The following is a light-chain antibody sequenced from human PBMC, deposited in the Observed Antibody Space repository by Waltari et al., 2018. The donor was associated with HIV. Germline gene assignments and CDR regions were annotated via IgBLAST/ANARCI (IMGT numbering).Light chain of an antibody. CDR1: QSVFYSSNNKNY. CDR3: QQYSSVPPT. V-gene: IGKV4-1*01. J-gene: IGKJ1*01. Sequence: DIVMTQSPDSLAVSLGERDTINCKSSQSVFYSSNNKNYLAWYQQKPRQPPKLLIYWASTRESGVPDRFSGSGSGTDFTLTISSLQAEDVAVYFCQQYSSVPPTFGQGTKVEIK. CDR2: WAS.